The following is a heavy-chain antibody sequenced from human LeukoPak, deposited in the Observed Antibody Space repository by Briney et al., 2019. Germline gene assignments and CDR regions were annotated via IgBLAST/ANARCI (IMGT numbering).Heavy chain of an antibody. CDR3: ARDRGYEQQRWFDL. CDR2: ITVYNGNT. Sequence: ASVKVSCKASGYTFSSYGISWVRQAPGQGLEWLVWITVYNGNTRYAHKYEDRVTMTADTSTSTAYLDLRSLRSDDTAVYYCARDRGYEQQRWFDLWGQGTLVTVSS. V-gene: IGHV1-18*01. CDR1: GYTFSSYG. J-gene: IGHJ5*01. D-gene: IGHD6-13*01.